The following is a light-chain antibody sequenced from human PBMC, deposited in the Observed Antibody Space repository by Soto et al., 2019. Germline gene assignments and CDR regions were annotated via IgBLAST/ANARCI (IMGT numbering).Light chain of an antibody. CDR1: QSFSTSY. J-gene: IGKJ4*01. V-gene: IGKV3-20*01. CDR3: QQYGSSPFG. Sequence: EIVMTQSPATLSVSPGERATLSCRASQSFSTSYLAWYQQKPGKAPRLLIYGASSRATGIPDRFSGSGSGTDFTLTISRLEPEDFAVYYCQQYGSSPFGFGGGTKVDIK. CDR2: GAS.